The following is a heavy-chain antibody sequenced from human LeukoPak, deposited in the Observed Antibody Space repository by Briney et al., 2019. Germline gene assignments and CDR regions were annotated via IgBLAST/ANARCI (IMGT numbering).Heavy chain of an antibody. CDR1: GGSISSYY. CDR2: IYYSGKS. V-gene: IGHV4-59*01. J-gene: IGHJ5*02. D-gene: IGHD2-2*01. Sequence: SETLSLTCTVSGGSISSYYWSWIRQPPGKGLEWIGNIYYSGKSNYNPSLNSRVTISVDTSKNQFSLRLSSVTTADSAIYYCARDLGYCSTASCYAWFDPWGQGTLVTVSS. CDR3: ARDLGYCSTASCYAWFDP.